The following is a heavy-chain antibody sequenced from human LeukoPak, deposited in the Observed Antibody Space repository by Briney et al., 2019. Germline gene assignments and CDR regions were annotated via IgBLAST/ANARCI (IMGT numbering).Heavy chain of an antibody. J-gene: IGHJ6*02. CDR3: ARSGGASSPRLYYYGMDV. CDR2: INPSGGST. Sequence: GASVEVSCKASGYTFTSYYMHWVRQAPGQGLEWMGIINPSGGSTSYAQKFQGRVTMTRDTSTSTIYMELGSLRSEDTAVYYCARSGGASSPRLYYYGMDVWGQGTTVTVSS. CDR1: GYTFTSYY. V-gene: IGHV1-46*01. D-gene: IGHD6-13*01.